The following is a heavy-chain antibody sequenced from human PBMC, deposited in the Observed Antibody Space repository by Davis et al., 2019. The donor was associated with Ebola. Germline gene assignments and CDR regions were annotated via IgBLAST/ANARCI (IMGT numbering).Heavy chain of an antibody. D-gene: IGHD1-26*01. CDR1: GGSISSSSYY. J-gene: IGHJ6*04. V-gene: IGHV4-39*01. CDR3: ARDAPDRSGSYTSGGMDV. CDR2: IYYSGST. Sequence: PSETLSLTCTVSGGSISSSSYYWGWIRQPPGKGLEWIGSIYYSGSTYYNPSLKSRVTISVDTSKNQFSLKLSSVTAADTAVYYCARDAPDRSGSYTSGGMDVWGKGTTVTVSS.